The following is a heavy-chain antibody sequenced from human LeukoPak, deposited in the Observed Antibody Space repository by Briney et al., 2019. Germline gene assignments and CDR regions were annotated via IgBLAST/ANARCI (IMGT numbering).Heavy chain of an antibody. CDR1: GGSFSGYY. D-gene: IGHD3-22*01. V-gene: IGHV4-34*01. Sequence: SSETLSLTCAVYGGSFSGYYWSWIRQPPGKGLEWIGEINHSGSTNYNPSLKSRVTISVDTSKNQFSLKLSSVTAADTAVYYCARRSNYYDSSGYYYRKYYFDYWGQGTLVTVSS. CDR3: ARRSNYYDSSGYYYRKYYFDY. CDR2: INHSGST. J-gene: IGHJ4*02.